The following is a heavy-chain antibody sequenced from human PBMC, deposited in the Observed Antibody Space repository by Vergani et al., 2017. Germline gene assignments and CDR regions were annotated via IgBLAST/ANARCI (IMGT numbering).Heavy chain of an antibody. Sequence: EVQLVQSGAEVKKPGESLKISCKGSGYSFSDYWIAWVRQMPGKGLEWMGIIYPGDSDTRYSPSFQGQVTSSVDKSISTAYLQWSSLKASDTAIYYCAREYSSSPGGTDYWDQGTLVTVSS. V-gene: IGHV5-51*01. CDR3: AREYSSSPGGTDY. D-gene: IGHD6-6*01. J-gene: IGHJ4*02. CDR1: GYSFSDYW. CDR2: IYPGDSDT.